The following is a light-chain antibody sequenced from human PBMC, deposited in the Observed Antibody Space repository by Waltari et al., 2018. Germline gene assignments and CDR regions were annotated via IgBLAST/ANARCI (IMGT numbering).Light chain of an antibody. J-gene: IGKJ2*01. CDR2: KAS. V-gene: IGKV1-5*03. CDR1: QSISNY. CDR3: QQHKAYPYT. Sequence: DIQMTQSPSTLSASVGDRVTITCRASQSISNYLAWYQQEPGKAPNLLSYKASVLERGVPSRFSGSGSGTDFTLTISSLQPDDFATYYCQQHKAYPYTFGQGTKLAIK.